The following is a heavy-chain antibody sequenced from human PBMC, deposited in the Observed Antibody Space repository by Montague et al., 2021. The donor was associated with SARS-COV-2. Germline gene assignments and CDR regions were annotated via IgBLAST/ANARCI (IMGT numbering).Heavy chain of an antibody. J-gene: IGHJ4*02. Sequence: SLSASGFPFSSYAMSWVRQAPGKGLEWVSAISGSGGSTYYADSVKGRFTISRDNSKNTLYLQMNSLRAEDTAVYYCRVGNYYDSISDYWGQGTLVTVSS. CDR1: GFPFSSYA. CDR2: ISGSGGST. CDR3: RVGNYYDSISDY. V-gene: IGHV3-23*01. D-gene: IGHD3-22*01.